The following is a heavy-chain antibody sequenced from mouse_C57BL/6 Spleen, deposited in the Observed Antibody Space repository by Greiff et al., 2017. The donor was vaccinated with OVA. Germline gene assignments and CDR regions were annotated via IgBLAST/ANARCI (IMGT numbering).Heavy chain of an antibody. D-gene: IGHD4-1*01. Sequence: QVHVKQSGAELVRPGASVKLSCKASGYTFTDYYINWVKQRPGQGLEWIARIYPGSGNTYYNEKFKGKATLTAEKSSSTAYMQLSSLTSEDSAVYFCARRGTGYAVDYWGQGTSVTVSS. V-gene: IGHV1-76*01. CDR2: IYPGSGNT. CDR3: ARRGTGYAVDY. J-gene: IGHJ4*01. CDR1: GYTFTDYY.